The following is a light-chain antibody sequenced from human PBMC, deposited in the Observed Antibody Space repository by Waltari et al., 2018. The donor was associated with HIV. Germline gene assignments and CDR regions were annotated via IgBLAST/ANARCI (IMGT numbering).Light chain of an antibody. CDR2: EVT. J-gene: IGLJ3*02. V-gene: IGLV2-14*01. CDR3: MSYISSATPE. CDR1: SSALADYQS. Sequence: QSALTQPASVSGSPGQSISISCTGTSSALADYQSVSWYQHHPGKATKLIIYEVTKRPSGVSNRFSGSKSGHTASLSISGRQAEDEADYFCMSYISSATPEFGGGTKVTVL.